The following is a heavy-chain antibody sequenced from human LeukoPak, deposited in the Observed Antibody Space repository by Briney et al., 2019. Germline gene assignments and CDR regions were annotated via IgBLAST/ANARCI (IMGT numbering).Heavy chain of an antibody. D-gene: IGHD3-22*01. V-gene: IGHV3-30*03. Sequence: GGSLRLSCAASGFTFSNHAMHWVRKSPGRGREGVAFTSHDGSNKLYVNSVKGRFTISRDNSKNTLFLQMTSLGAEDTAVYYCARLIYHSDTRGYHGDMAIDSWGQGTLVTVSS. CDR3: ARLIYHSDTRGYHGDMAIDS. CDR1: GFTFSNHA. J-gene: IGHJ4*02. CDR2: TSHDGSNK.